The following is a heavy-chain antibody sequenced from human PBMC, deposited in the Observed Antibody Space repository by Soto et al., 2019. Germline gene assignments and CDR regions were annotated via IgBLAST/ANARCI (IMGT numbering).Heavy chain of an antibody. CDR2: INNSGST. CDR1: GGSFSGYY. CDR3: ARDRLGYCSSTSCYNYCYYYMDV. J-gene: IGHJ6*03. Sequence: PSETLSLTCAVYGGSFSGYYWSWIRQPPGKGLEWIGEINNSGSTNYNPSLKSRVTISVDTSKNQFSLKLSCVTAADTAVYYCARDRLGYCSSTSCYNYCYYYMDVWGKGTTITVSS. D-gene: IGHD2-2*02. V-gene: IGHV4-34*01.